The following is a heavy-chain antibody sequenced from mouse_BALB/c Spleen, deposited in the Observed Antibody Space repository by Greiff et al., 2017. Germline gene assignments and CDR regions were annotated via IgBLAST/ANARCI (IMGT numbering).Heavy chain of an antibody. Sequence: QVQLQQSGAELAKPGASVKMSCKASGYTFTSYWMHWVKQRPGQGLEWIGYINPSTGYTEYNQTFKDKATLTADKSSSTAYMQLSSLTSEDSAVYYCARPELGRGGFAYWGQGTLVTVSA. CDR3: ARPELGRGGFAY. J-gene: IGHJ3*01. V-gene: IGHV1-7*01. CDR2: INPSTGYT. D-gene: IGHD4-1*01. CDR1: GYTFTSYW.